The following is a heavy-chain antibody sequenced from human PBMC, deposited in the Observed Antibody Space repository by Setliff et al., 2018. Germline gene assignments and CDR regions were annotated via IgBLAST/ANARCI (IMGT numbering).Heavy chain of an antibody. V-gene: IGHV3-7*03. CDR2: IKSDGSKK. CDR1: GASINSLSW. Sequence: ETLSLTCTVSGASINSLSWWSWVRQAPGKGLEWLANIKSDGSKKNYVDSVKGRFTISRDNSNNSLFLQMNSLTADDTAVYYFAKGHYSSTTEWGQGTLVTVSS. CDR3: AKGHYSSTTE. J-gene: IGHJ4*02. D-gene: IGHD6-13*01.